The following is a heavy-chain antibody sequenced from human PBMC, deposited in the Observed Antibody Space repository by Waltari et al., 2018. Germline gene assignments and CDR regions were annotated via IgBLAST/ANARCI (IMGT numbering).Heavy chain of an antibody. CDR1: GFTFSGSA. CDR2: IRSKANSYAT. CDR3: TRQCND. V-gene: IGHV3-73*02. D-gene: IGHD2-8*01. J-gene: IGHJ4*02. Sequence: EVQLVESGGGLVQPGGSLKLSCAASGFTFSGSAMHGVRQASGKGLEWVGRIRSKANSYATAYAASVKGRFTISRDDSKNTAYLQMNSLKTEDTAVYYCTRQCNDWGQGTLVTVSS.